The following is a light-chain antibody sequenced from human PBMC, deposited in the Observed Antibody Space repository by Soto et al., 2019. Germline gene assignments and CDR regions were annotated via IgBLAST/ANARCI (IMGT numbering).Light chain of an antibody. CDR1: PDTSTS. J-gene: IGKJ4*01. CDR3: QKYNSAPLT. Sequence: DIQLTQSPSSLSASVCALVTISCRASPDTSTSLARYRQKPGKVPNLLFFAASTVQSGVPNRFSGSGSGTEFTLTITRLEPEDVATYYGQKYNSAPLTVGGGTRVDIK. CDR2: AAS. V-gene: IGKV1-27*01.